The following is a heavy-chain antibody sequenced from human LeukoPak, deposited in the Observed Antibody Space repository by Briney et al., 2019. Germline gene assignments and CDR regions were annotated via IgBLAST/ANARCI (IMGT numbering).Heavy chain of an antibody. V-gene: IGHV3-74*01. CDR2: INGDGSST. J-gene: IGHJ5*02. CDR3: ARDYWFDP. Sequence: PGGSLRLSCAASGFTFRSYWMHGVRQAPGKGLVWVSRINGDGSSTNYADSVKGRFTISRGNAKNTLYLQMNSLRAEDTAVYYCARDYWFDPWGHGTLVTVSS. CDR1: GFTFRSYW.